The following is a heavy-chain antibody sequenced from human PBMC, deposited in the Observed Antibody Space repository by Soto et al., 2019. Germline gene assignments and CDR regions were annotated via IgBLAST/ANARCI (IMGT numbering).Heavy chain of an antibody. Sequence: GGSLRLSCAASGFTFSSYAMHWVRQAPGKGLEWVAVISYDGSNKYYADSVKGRFTISRDNSKNTLYLQMNSLRAEDTAVYYCARDLSKGGYSGYDYRSAFDIWGQGTMVTV. CDR2: ISYDGSNK. D-gene: IGHD5-12*01. J-gene: IGHJ3*02. CDR1: GFTFSSYA. CDR3: ARDLSKGGYSGYDYRSAFDI. V-gene: IGHV3-30-3*01.